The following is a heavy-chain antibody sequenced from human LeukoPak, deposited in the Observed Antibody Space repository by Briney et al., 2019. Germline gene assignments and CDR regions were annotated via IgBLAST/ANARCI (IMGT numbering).Heavy chain of an antibody. CDR2: ISSSGSTI. D-gene: IGHD3-10*01. V-gene: IGHV3-11*01. J-gene: IGHJ3*02. Sequence: GGSLRLSCAASGFTFSDYYMSWIRQAPGKGLEWVSYISSSGSTIYYADSMMGRFTISRDNAKNSLYLQMNSLRAEDTAVYYCARFHNYYGSGRAFDIWGQGTMVTVSS. CDR3: ARFHNYYGSGRAFDI. CDR1: GFTFSDYY.